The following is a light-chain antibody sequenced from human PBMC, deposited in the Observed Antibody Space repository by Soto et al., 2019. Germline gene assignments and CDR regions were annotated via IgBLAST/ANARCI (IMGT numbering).Light chain of an antibody. CDR3: QQYHTYYT. J-gene: IGKJ2*01. CDR1: QSIGNW. Sequence: DIQMTQSPSTLSASVGDRVTITCRASQSIGNWLAWDQQKPGKAPKLLIYDASSLESGVPSRFSGSGSGTEFTLTISSLQPDDFATYYCQQYHTYYTFGQGTNLEIK. CDR2: DAS. V-gene: IGKV1-5*01.